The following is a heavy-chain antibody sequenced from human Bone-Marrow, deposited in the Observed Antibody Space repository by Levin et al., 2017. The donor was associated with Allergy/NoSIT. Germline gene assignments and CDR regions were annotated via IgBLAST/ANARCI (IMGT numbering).Heavy chain of an antibody. J-gene: IGHJ6*02. Sequence: PGGSLRLSCAASGFTFSSYEMNWVRQAPGKGLEWVSYISSSGSTIYYADSVKGRFTISRDNAKNSLYLQMNSLRAEDTAVYYCASLSRTLYYYGMDVWGQGTTVTVSS. CDR1: GFTFSSYE. V-gene: IGHV3-48*03. CDR3: ASLSRTLYYYGMDV. D-gene: IGHD2-2*01. CDR2: ISSSGSTI.